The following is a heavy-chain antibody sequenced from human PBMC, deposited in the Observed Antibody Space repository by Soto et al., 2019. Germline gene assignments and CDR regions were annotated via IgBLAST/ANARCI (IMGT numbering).Heavy chain of an antibody. CDR1: GFTFSSYA. CDR3: AKRSSSSTFAY. D-gene: IGHD6-6*01. J-gene: IGHJ4*02. V-gene: IGHV3-23*01. Sequence: EVQLLESGGGLVQPGESLRLSCAASGFTFSSYAMSWVRQAPGKGLEWVSVISGSDDSTYYADSVKGRFTISRDNSKNTLYLQMNSLRAGETAVYYCAKRSSSSTFAYWGQGTLVTVSS. CDR2: ISGSDDST.